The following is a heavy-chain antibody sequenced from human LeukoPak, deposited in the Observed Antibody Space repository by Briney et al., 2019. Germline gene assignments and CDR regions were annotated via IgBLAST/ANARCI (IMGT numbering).Heavy chain of an antibody. V-gene: IGHV3-23*01. CDR3: ARYSLPAAGVYYFDY. CDR2: IRGSGDNT. J-gene: IGHJ4*02. Sequence: GGSLRLSCAASGFTFSNAWMSWVRQAPGKGLEWVSAIRGSGDNTYYANSVKGRFTISRDNSKNTLYLQMSSVRVDDTAVYYCARYSLPAAGVYYFDYWGQGTLVTVSS. D-gene: IGHD6-13*01. CDR1: GFTFSNAW.